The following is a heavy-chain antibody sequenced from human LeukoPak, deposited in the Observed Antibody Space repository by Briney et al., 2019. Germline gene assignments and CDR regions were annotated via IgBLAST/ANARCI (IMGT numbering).Heavy chain of an antibody. V-gene: IGHV3-23*01. D-gene: IGHD2-8*01. Sequence: PGGSLRLSCAASGFTFSNYGMSWVRQAPGKGLEWVSAISGSGGSTYYADSVKGRFTISRDNSKNTLYLQMNSLRAEDTAVYYCAKGYCTNGVCPHYFDYWGQGTLVTVSS. J-gene: IGHJ4*02. CDR2: ISGSGGST. CDR3: AKGYCTNGVCPHYFDY. CDR1: GFTFSNYG.